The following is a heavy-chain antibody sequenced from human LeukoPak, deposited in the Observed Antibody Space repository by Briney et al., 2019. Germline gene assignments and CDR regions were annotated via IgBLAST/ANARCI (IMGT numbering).Heavy chain of an antibody. D-gene: IGHD6-13*01. CDR1: GGSISSGGYY. CDR3: ARERIAEPNAFDY. J-gene: IGHJ4*02. Sequence: SETLSLTCTVSGGSISSGGYYWSWIRQHPGEGLEWIGYIYYSGSTYYNPSLKSRVTISVDTSKNQFSLKLSSVTAADTAVYYCARERIAEPNAFDYWGQGTLVTVSS. CDR2: IYYSGST. V-gene: IGHV4-31*03.